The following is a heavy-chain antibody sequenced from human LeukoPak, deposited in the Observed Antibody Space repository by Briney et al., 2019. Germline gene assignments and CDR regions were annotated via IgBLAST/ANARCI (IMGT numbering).Heavy chain of an antibody. V-gene: IGHV3-30*18. CDR2: LSGDETYI. CDR3: AKAAVYSRNWTPFDD. D-gene: IGHD6-13*01. CDR1: GFTFSSYW. J-gene: IGHJ4*02. Sequence: GGSLRLSCAASGFTFSSYWVSWVRQAPGKGLEWVALLSGDETYIDYTDSVKGRFTISRDTSKNTLFLQMNSLRADDTAIYYCAKAAVYSRNWTPFDDWGQGTLVIVSS.